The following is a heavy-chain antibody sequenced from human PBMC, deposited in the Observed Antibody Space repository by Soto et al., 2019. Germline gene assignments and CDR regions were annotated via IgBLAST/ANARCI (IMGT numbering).Heavy chain of an antibody. CDR1: GFTFSSYA. CDR3: AKAPSQAGYYDSSGYYGDY. CDR2: ISGSGGST. D-gene: IGHD3-22*01. V-gene: IGHV3-23*01. Sequence: GGSLRLSCAASGFTFSSYAMSWVRQAPGKGLEWVSAISGSGGSTYYADSVKGRFTISRDNSKNTLYLQMNSLRAEDTAVYYCAKAPSQAGYYDSSGYYGDYWGQGTLVTVSS. J-gene: IGHJ4*02.